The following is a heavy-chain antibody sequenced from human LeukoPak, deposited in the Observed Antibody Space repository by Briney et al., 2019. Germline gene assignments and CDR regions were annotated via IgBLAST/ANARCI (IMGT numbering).Heavy chain of an antibody. CDR3: ARVGQLAQYYYYYYYMDV. CDR2: IYYSGST. J-gene: IGHJ6*03. Sequence: PSETLSLTCTVSGGSISGFYWSWIRQPPGKGLEWIGYIYYSGSTDYNPSLKSRVTILVDTSKNQFSLKLNSVTAADTAVYYCARVGQLAQYYYYYYYMDVWGKGTTVTVSS. V-gene: IGHV4-59*01. D-gene: IGHD6-6*01. CDR1: GGSISGFY.